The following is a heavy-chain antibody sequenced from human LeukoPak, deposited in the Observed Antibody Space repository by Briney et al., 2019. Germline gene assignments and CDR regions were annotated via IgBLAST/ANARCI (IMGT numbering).Heavy chain of an antibody. CDR2: ISWNSGSI. Sequence: QPGGSLRLSCAASGFTVSSNYMSWVRQAPGKGLEWVSGISWNSGSIGYADSVKGRFTISRDNAKNSLYLQMNSLRAEDTALYYCAKDVKLRFDAFDIWGQGTMVTVSS. CDR3: AKDVKLRFDAFDI. V-gene: IGHV3-9*01. CDR1: GFTVSSNY. D-gene: IGHD5-18*01. J-gene: IGHJ3*02.